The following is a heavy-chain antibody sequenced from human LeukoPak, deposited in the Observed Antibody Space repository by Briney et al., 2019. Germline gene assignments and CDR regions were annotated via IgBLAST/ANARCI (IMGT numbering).Heavy chain of an antibody. V-gene: IGHV5-51*01. CDR2: IYPGDSDT. CDR3: ARSPRITMVRGELGVGY. J-gene: IGHJ4*02. D-gene: IGHD3-10*01. Sequence: GESLKISCKGSGYSFTSYWIGWVRQMPGKGLEWMGIIYPGDSDTRYSPSFQGQVTISADKSISTAYLQWSSLKASDTAMYYCARSPRITMVRGELGVGYWGQGTLVTVSS. CDR1: GYSFTSYW.